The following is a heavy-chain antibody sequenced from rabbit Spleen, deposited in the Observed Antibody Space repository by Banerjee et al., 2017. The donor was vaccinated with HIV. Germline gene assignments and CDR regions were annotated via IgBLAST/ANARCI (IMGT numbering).Heavy chain of an antibody. CDR3: ARGSATMTMVITGYYLSL. J-gene: IGHJ4*01. D-gene: IGHD2-1*01. CDR1: GFSFSYSYW. Sequence: EESGGDLVKPEGSLTLTCTASGFSFSYSYWICWVRQAPGKGLEWIACIYVGSGGGTKYASWAKGRFTISKTSSTVDLKVASLTAADTATYFCARGSATMTMVITGYYLSLWGQGTLVTVS. V-gene: IGHV1S45*01. CDR2: IYVGSGGGT.